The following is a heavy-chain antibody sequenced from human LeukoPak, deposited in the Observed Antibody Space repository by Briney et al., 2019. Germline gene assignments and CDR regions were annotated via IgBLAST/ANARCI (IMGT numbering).Heavy chain of an antibody. J-gene: IGHJ3*02. CDR3: ARDLGYSSGWYYAFDI. CDR2: ISSSGSTI. Sequence: GGSLRLSCAASGFTFSDYYMSWIRQAPGKGLEWVSYISSSGSTIYYADSVKGRFTISRDNAKNSLYLQMNSLRAEDTAVYYCARDLGYSSGWYYAFDIWGQGTMVTVSS. V-gene: IGHV3-11*04. D-gene: IGHD6-19*01. CDR1: GFTFSDYY.